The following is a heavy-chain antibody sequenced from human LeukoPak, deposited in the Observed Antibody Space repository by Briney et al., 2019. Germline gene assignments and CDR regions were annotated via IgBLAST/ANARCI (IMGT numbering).Heavy chain of an antibody. J-gene: IGHJ4*02. CDR2: IYSSGTT. V-gene: IGHV3-53*01. CDR1: GFTVRSNY. D-gene: IGHD1-1*01. CDR3: QLYFDY. Sequence: PGRSLRLSCAASGFTVRSNYMSWVRQAPGKGLEWVSVIYSSGTTYYADSVKGRFTISRDNSKNTLYLQMNSLRAADTAVYYCQLYFDYWGQGTLVTVSS.